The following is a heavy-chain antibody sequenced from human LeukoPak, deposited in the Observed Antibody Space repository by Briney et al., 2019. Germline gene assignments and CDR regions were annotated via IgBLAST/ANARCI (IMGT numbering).Heavy chain of an antibody. J-gene: IGHJ5*02. CDR2: IYTSGST. CDR1: GGSISSYY. D-gene: IGHD3-9*01. CDR3: ARDRPVLRYFDWLLEVGNNWFDP. V-gene: IGHV4-4*07. Sequence: SETLSLTCTVSGGSISSYYWSWIRQPAGKGLEWIGRIYTSGSTNYNPSLKSRVTMSVDTSKNQFSLKLSSVTAAGTAVYYCARDRPVLRYFDWLLEVGNNWFDPWGQGTLVTVSS.